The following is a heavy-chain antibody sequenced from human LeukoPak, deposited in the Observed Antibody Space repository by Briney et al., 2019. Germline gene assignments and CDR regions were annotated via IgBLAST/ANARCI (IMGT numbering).Heavy chain of an antibody. CDR3: ARAPMVRGVIIGPDY. J-gene: IGHJ4*02. CDR1: GFTFSSYG. V-gene: IGHV3-21*01. D-gene: IGHD3-10*01. CDR2: ISSSSSYI. Sequence: GGSLRLSCAASGFTFSSYGMNWVRQAPGKGLEWVSSISSSSSYIYYADSVKGRFTISRDNAKNSLYLQMNSLRAEDTAVYYCARAPMVRGVIIGPDYWGQGTLVTVSS.